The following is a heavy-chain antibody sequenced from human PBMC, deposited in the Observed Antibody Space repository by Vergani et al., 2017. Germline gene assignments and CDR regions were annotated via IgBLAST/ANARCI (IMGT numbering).Heavy chain of an antibody. Sequence: QVQLVESGGGVVQRGGSLRLSCATSGFTLSNYDMQWIRQGPGKGLEFVAFIQYDGRNQYYADSVKRRFTLSRDFSKNTLYLQMNSLRTDDTATYYCAKHFRGWGIDYWGQGTQVIVSS. V-gene: IGHV3-30*02. D-gene: IGHD3-16*01. CDR2: IQYDGRNQ. CDR1: GFTLSNYD. J-gene: IGHJ4*02. CDR3: AKHFRGWGIDY.